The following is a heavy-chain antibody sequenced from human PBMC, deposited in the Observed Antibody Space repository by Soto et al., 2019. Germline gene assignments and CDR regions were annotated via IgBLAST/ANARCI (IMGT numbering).Heavy chain of an antibody. J-gene: IGHJ4*02. Sequence: QVQLVESGGGVVQPGRSLRLSCAASGFTFSSYAMHWVRQAPGKGLEWVAVISYDGSNKYYADSVKGRFTTSRDISKNTLYLQMNSLRAEDTAVYYCARAGGLLLDYWGQGILVTVSS. V-gene: IGHV3-30-3*01. CDR1: GFTFSSYA. D-gene: IGHD2-15*01. CDR2: ISYDGSNK. CDR3: ARAGGLLLDY.